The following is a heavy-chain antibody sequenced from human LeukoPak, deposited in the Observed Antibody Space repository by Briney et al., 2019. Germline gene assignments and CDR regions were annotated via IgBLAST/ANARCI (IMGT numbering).Heavy chain of an antibody. Sequence: PSETLSLTCTVSGGSISSARYYWGWFRQPPGKGPEWIGRISYSVTTYYNPSLRSRVTISADTSENQFSLRLSSVTAADTAVYYCARAAYCGGDCYLFDYWGQGTLVTVFS. J-gene: IGHJ4*02. CDR2: ISYSVTT. D-gene: IGHD2-21*02. CDR3: ARAAYCGGDCYLFDY. CDR1: GGSISSARYY. V-gene: IGHV4-39*01.